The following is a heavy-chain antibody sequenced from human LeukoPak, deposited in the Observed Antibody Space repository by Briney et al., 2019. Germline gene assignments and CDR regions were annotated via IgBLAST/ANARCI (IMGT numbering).Heavy chain of an antibody. CDR2: IYSSGSA. Sequence: SETLSLTCTVSGGSINSNNYYWGWIRQPPGKGLEWIGSIYSSGSAYYNPSLKSRVTITVDTSKNQFSLRLSSVTAADTAVYYCQSRYLEWLLEYWGQGTLVTVSS. D-gene: IGHD3-3*01. CDR1: GGSINSNNYY. J-gene: IGHJ4*02. CDR3: QSRYLEWLLEY. V-gene: IGHV4-39*01.